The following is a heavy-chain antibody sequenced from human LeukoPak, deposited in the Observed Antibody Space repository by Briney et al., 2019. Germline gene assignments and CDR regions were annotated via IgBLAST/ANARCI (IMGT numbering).Heavy chain of an antibody. CDR2: IYYSGST. V-gene: IGHV4-39*07. D-gene: IGHD3-22*01. CDR3: ARDRLRFVYYDSKDAFDI. CDR1: GGSISSSNYY. J-gene: IGHJ3*02. Sequence: PSETLSLTCTVSGGSISSSNYYWGWIRQPPGKGLEWIGNIYYSGSTFYNPSLKSRVTISVDTSKNQFSLKLSSVTAADTAVYYCARDRLRFVYYDSKDAFDIWGQGTMVTVSS.